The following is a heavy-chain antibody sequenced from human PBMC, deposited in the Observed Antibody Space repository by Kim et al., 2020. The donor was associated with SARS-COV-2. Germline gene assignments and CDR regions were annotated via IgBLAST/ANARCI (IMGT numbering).Heavy chain of an antibody. CDR3: ARLRITMVRGVIYYFDY. V-gene: IGHV4-39*01. Sequence: SETLSLTCTVSGGSISSSSYYWGWIRQPPGKGLEWIGSIYYSGITYYNPSLKSRVTISVDTSKNQFSLKLCSVTAADTAVYYCARLRITMVRGVIYYFDYWGQGTLVTVSS. CDR1: GGSISSSSYY. D-gene: IGHD3-10*01. CDR2: IYYSGIT. J-gene: IGHJ4*02.